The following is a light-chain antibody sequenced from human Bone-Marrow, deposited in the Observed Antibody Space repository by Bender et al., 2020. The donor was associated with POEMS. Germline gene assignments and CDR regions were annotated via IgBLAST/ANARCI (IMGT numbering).Light chain of an antibody. CDR1: SSDVGSYNL. J-gene: IGLJ3*02. Sequence: QSALTQPASVSGSPGQSITISCTVSSSDVGSYNLVSWYQQHPGKVPKLIIYEGTKRPSGISDRFSGSHSGNTASLTISGLQAEDEGDYHCCSFAGGASWVFGGGTALTVL. V-gene: IGLV2-23*01. CDR2: EGT. CDR3: CSFAGGASWV.